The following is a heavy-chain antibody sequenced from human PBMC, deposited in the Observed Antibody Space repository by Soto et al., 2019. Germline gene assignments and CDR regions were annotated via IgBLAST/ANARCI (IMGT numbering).Heavy chain of an antibody. V-gene: IGHV4-39*01. J-gene: IGHJ6*03. D-gene: IGHD3-16*01. Sequence: SETLSLTCTVSSGSISSSYYYWGWIRQPPGKGLEWIGAIYYTGSTYYNPPLQSRVTISVDTSKNQFSLKMSSVTAADTAVYFWARQAGAFGYYMDVWGKGATVTVAS. CDR2: IYYTGST. CDR3: ARQAGAFGYYMDV. CDR1: SGSISSSYYY.